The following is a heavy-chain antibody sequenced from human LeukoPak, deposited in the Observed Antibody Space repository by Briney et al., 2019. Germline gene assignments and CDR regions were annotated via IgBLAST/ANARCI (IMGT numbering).Heavy chain of an antibody. J-gene: IGHJ4*02. CDR1: GFTFSSYA. CDR2: ISGSGGST. V-gene: IGHV3-23*01. CDR3: ATSVPAGGYSSSWKPKNFDY. D-gene: IGHD6-13*01. Sequence: PGGSLRLSCAASGFTFSSYAMHWVRQAPGKGLEWVSAISGSGGSTYYADSVKGRFTISRDNSKNTLYLQMNSLRAEDTAVYYCATSVPAGGYSSSWKPKNFDYWGQGTLVTVSS.